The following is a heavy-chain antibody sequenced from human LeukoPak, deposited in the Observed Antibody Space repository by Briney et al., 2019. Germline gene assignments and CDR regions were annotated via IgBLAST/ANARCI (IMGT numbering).Heavy chain of an antibody. D-gene: IGHD4-17*01. CDR3: ARDGGYGDYRD. V-gene: IGHV3-21*01. CDR1: GFTFSSYS. CDR2: ISSSSSYI. J-gene: IGHJ4*02. Sequence: GGSPRLSCAASGFTFSSYSMNWVRQAPGKGLEWVSSISSSSSYIYYADSVKGRFTISRDNAKNSLYLQMNSLRAEDTAVYYCARDGGYGDYRDWGQGTLVTVSS.